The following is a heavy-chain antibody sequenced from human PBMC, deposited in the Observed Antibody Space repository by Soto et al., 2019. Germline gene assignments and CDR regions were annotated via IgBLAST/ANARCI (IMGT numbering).Heavy chain of an antibody. CDR1: GGSTSSAGYS. CDR2: IYHSGSF. D-gene: IGHD6-19*01. J-gene: IGHJ4*02. Sequence: SETLSLTCAVSGGSTSSAGYSWNWIRQPPGEGLEWIGYIYHSGSFLYNPSLKSRVTISLDRSKNQFSLRLRSVTAADTAVYYCARSVGYRSGWWPYYFDYWGQGALVTVSS. V-gene: IGHV4-30-2*01. CDR3: ARSVGYRSGWWPYYFDY.